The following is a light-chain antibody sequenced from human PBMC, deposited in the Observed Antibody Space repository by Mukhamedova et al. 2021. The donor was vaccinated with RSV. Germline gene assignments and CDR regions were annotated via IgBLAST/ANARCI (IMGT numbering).Light chain of an antibody. J-gene: IGKJ2*01. CDR3: QQRSNWPPYT. CDR2: GAS. CDR1: QSVSSSY. Sequence: QSVSSSYLAWYQQKPGQAPRLLIYGASSRATGIPDRFSGSGSGTDFTLTISSLEPEDFAVYYCQQRSNWPPYTFGQGTKLEIK. V-gene: IGKV3D-20*02.